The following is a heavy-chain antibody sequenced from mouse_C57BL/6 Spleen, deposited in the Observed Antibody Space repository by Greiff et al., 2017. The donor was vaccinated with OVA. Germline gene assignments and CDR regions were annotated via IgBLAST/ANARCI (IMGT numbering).Heavy chain of an antibody. CDR3: ARAGTRAMDY. J-gene: IGHJ4*01. CDR1: GFTFSDYG. CDR2: ISSGSSTI. Sequence: EVQVVESGGGLVKPGGSLKLSCAASGFTFSDYGMHWVRQAPEKGLEWVAYISSGSSTIYYADTVKGRFTISRDNAKNTLFLQMTSLRSEDTAMYYCARAGTRAMDYWGQGTSVTVSS. V-gene: IGHV5-17*01. D-gene: IGHD4-1*01.